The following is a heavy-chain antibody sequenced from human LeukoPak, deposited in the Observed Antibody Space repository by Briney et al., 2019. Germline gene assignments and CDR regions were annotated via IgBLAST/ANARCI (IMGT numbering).Heavy chain of an antibody. Sequence: GGSLRLSCAVSGFTFTDYWMNWVRQAPGKGLEWVASIRQDGGDKYYVDSVKGRFTISRDNTKNSLYLQMSALRAEDTAVYYCARDGTAAGLYFDLWGQGTLVTVSS. J-gene: IGHJ4*01. CDR3: ARDGTAAGLYFDL. CDR1: GFTFTDYW. CDR2: IRQDGGDK. D-gene: IGHD6-13*01. V-gene: IGHV3-7*01.